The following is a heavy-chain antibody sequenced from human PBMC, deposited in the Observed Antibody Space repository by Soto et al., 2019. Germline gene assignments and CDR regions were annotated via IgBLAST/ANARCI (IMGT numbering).Heavy chain of an antibody. Sequence: SETLSLTCTVSGVSVSSGSFYWAWIRQPPGKGLEWIGFGSYSGTTNYKPSLKSRVTISVDTSRSQISLKVSSLTAADTAVYYCARGATVTQYDYWGQGTLVTVYS. V-gene: IGHV4-61*01. CDR3: ARGATVTQYDY. CDR2: GSYSGTT. D-gene: IGHD4-17*01. CDR1: GVSVSSGSFY. J-gene: IGHJ4*02.